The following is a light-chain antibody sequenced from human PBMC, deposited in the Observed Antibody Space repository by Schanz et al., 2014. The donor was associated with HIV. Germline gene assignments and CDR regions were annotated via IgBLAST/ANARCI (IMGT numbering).Light chain of an antibody. V-gene: IGKV3-20*01. CDR1: QSVSSSY. J-gene: IGKJ1*01. CDR3: QQYGSSPSWT. Sequence: EIVLTQSPGTLSLSPGGRATLSCRASQSVSSSYLAWYQQKPGQAPRLLIYGASSRATGIPDRFSGSGSGTDFTLTISRLESEDSAVYYCQQYGSSPSWTFGQGTKVEIK. CDR2: GAS.